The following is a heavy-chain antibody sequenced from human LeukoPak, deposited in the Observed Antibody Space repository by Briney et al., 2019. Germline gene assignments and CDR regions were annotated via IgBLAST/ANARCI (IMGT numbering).Heavy chain of an antibody. V-gene: IGHV3-7*01. CDR3: ARGTLYGDYVYFDY. CDR2: MNHDGSEK. CDR1: GFTFSSYW. Sequence: GGSLGLSCAASGFTFSSYWMNWVRQAPGKGLEWVANMNHDGSEKYQIDSVKGRFTISRDNAKNSLYLQMNSLRAEDTAVYYCARGTLYGDYVYFDYWGQGTLVTVSS. D-gene: IGHD4-17*01. J-gene: IGHJ4*02.